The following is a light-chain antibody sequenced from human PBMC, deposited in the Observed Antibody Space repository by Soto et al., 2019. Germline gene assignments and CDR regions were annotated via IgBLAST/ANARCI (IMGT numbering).Light chain of an antibody. CDR2: EVS. CDR1: SSDVGGYHY. Sequence: QSVLTQPASVSGSPGQSITISCTGTSSDVGGYHYVSWYQQHPGQAPHLMIYEVSTRPSGVSNRFSGSKSGNTASLTISGLQAEDEADYFCSSYGSTSTRYVFGTGTKLTVL. V-gene: IGLV2-14*01. CDR3: SSYGSTSTRYV. J-gene: IGLJ1*01.